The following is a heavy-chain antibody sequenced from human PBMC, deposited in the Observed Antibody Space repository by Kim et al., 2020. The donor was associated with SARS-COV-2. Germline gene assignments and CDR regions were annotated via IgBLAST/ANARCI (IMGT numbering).Heavy chain of an antibody. D-gene: IGHD2-2*01. J-gene: IGHJ3*02. CDR3: ARVRVPDYAFDI. Sequence: YYASSAKGRLRTSRDNSKNTPYLQVNSMRAEDTAVYYCARVRVPDYAFDIWGQGTIVTVST. V-gene: IGHV3-53*01.